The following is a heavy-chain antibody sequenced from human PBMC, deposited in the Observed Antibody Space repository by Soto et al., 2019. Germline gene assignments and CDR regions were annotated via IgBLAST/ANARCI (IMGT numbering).Heavy chain of an antibody. D-gene: IGHD2-2*01. CDR3: ARGLYCISTSCYDWFDP. J-gene: IGHJ5*02. V-gene: IGHV4-39*01. CDR1: GGSISSSSYY. CDR2: IYYSGST. Sequence: PSKTLSLTCTVSGGSISSSSYYWGWIRQPPGKGLEWIGSIYYSGSTYYNPSLKSRVTISVDTSKNQFSLKLSSVTAADTAVYYCARGLYCISTSCYDWFDPWGQGTLVTVSS.